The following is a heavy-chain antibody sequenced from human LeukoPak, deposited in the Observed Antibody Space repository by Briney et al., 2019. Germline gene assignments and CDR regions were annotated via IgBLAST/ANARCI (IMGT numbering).Heavy chain of an antibody. CDR2: MNPNSGNT. CDR1: GYTFTSYD. V-gene: IGHV1-8*03. D-gene: IGHD5-18*01. Sequence: GASVKVSCKASGYTFTSYDINRVRQATGQGLEWMGWMNPNSGNTGYAQKFQGRVTITRNTSISTAYMELSSLRSEDTAVYYCARVGYSYGLGYYMDVWGKGTXVTVSS. J-gene: IGHJ6*03. CDR3: ARVGYSYGLGYYMDV.